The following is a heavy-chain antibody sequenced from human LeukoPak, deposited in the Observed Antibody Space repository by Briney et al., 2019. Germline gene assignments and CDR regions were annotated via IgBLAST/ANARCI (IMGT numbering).Heavy chain of an antibody. CDR2: IYPGDSDT. CDR1: GYSFTSYW. V-gene: IGHV5-51*01. D-gene: IGHD2-2*01. CDR3: ARHGDCSSTSCLKAGFDP. Sequence: GESLKISCKGSGYSFTSYWIGWVRQMPGKGLEWMGIIYPGDSDTRYSPSFQGHVTISADKSISTAYLQWSNLKASDTAMYYCARHGDCSSTSCLKAGFDPWGQGTLVTVSS. J-gene: IGHJ5*02.